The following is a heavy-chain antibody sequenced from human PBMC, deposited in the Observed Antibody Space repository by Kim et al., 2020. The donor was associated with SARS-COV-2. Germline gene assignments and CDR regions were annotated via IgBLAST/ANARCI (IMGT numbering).Heavy chain of an antibody. CDR1: GFAFSRNW. V-gene: IGHV3-7*01. Sequence: GGSLRLSCAASGFAFSRNWMSWVRQAPGKGLEWVAKINEDGSERYYVESVEGRFTISRDNAKNSLYLNMNNLGAADTGVYDCERDRRYSLDYWGQGTLVTVSS. CDR2: INEDGSER. J-gene: IGHJ4*02. D-gene: IGHD2-15*01. CDR3: ERDRRYSLDY.